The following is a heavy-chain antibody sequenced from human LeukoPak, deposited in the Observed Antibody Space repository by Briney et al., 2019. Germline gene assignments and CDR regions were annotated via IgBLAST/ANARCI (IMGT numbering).Heavy chain of an antibody. D-gene: IGHD5-12*01. Sequence: RSSETLSLTCTVSGGSISSSSYYWGWIRQPPGKGLEWIGSIYHSGSTYYNPSLKSRVTISVDTSKNQFSLKLSSVTAADTAVYYCARGLPNGFDYWGQGTLVTVSS. V-gene: IGHV4-39*07. J-gene: IGHJ4*02. CDR1: GGSISSSSYY. CDR3: ARGLPNGFDY. CDR2: IYHSGST.